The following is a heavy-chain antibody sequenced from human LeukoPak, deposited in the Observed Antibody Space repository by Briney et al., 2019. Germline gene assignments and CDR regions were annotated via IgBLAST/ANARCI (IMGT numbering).Heavy chain of an antibody. D-gene: IGHD3-22*01. CDR1: GSTFIDYY. Sequence: GASVKVSCKASGSTFIDYYIHWVRQAPGQGLEWMGWINPYSGGTNYAQKLQGRVTMTTDTSTSTAYMELRSLRSDDTAVYYCARSRSPLYYDSSGYSFDYWGQGTLVTVSS. CDR2: INPYSGGT. J-gene: IGHJ4*02. V-gene: IGHV1-18*04. CDR3: ARSRSPLYYDSSGYSFDY.